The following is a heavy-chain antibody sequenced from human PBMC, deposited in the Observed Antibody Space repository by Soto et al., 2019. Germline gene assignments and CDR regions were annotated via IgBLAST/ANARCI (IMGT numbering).Heavy chain of an antibody. CDR2: TYYDSKWYT. D-gene: IGHD3-10*01. CDR3: AGNYYGSGSYYSSFDY. J-gene: IGHJ4*02. Sequence: SQTLSLTCAISGDSVSSNTTAWNWIRQSPSRGLEWLGRTYYDSKWYTDYAESVKSRMTINADTSKNHFSLNLKSVTPEDTSLYYCAGNYYGSGSYYSSFDYWGQGTLVTVSS. V-gene: IGHV6-1*01. CDR1: GDSVSSNTTA.